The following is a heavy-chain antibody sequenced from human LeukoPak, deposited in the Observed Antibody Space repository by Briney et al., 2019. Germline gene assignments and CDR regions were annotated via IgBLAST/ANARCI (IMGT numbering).Heavy chain of an antibody. Sequence: SETLSLTCTVSGYSITSAYYWGWIRQPPGKGLEWIGSFFLKGSTYYNPSLKSRVTISVDTSKNQFSLKLSSVTAADTAVYYCARVLAMIGAFDIWGQGTMVTVSS. V-gene: IGHV4-38-2*02. CDR1: GYSITSAYY. J-gene: IGHJ3*02. D-gene: IGHD3-10*02. CDR3: ARVLAMIGAFDI. CDR2: FFLKGST.